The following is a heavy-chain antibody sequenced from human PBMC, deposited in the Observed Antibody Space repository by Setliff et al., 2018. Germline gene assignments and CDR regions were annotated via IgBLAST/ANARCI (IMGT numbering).Heavy chain of an antibody. CDR3: ARHPYYYGSGTYLDNNNRWFDP. CDR1: GYSFSTCW. Sequence: GESLKISCKGSGYSFSTCWIGWVRQMPGKGLEWMGIIYPGDSITRYSPSFQGQVTIPVDKSINTAYLQWSSLRASDTAIYYCARHPYYYGSGTYLDNNNRWFDPWGQGTLVTVSS. J-gene: IGHJ5*02. D-gene: IGHD3-10*01. V-gene: IGHV5-51*01. CDR2: IYPGDSIT.